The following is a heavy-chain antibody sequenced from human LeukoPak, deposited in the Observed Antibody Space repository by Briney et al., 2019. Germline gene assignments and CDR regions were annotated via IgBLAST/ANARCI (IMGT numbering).Heavy chain of an antibody. CDR1: GYSFTSYW. Sequence: GESLRISCKGSGYSFTSYWISWVRQMPGKGLEWMGRIDPSDSYTNYSPSFQGHVTISADKSISTAYLQWSSLKASDTAMYYCERGGRYDYVWGSYRYTYWGQGTLVTVSS. J-gene: IGHJ4*02. V-gene: IGHV5-10-1*01. D-gene: IGHD3-16*02. CDR3: ERGGRYDYVWGSYRYTY. CDR2: IDPSDSYT.